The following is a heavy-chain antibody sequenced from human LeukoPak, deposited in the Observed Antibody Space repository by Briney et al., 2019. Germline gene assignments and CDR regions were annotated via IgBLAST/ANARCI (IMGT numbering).Heavy chain of an antibody. D-gene: IGHD3-22*01. Sequence: SQTLSLTCTVSGGSISSGSYYWSWIRQPAGKGLEWIGRIYTSGSTNYNPSLKSRVTISVDTSKNQFSLKLSSVTAADTAVYYCARQKHDRYYCDSTYYFDYWGQGTLVTVSS. CDR1: GGSISSGSYY. J-gene: IGHJ4*02. CDR3: ARQKHDRYYCDSTYYFDY. CDR2: IYTSGST. V-gene: IGHV4-61*02.